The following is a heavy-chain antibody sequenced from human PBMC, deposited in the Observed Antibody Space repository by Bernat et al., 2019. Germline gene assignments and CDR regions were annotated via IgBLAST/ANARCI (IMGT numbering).Heavy chain of an antibody. Sequence: QLQLQESGPGLVKPSETLSLTCTVSGCSISSSSYYWGWIRQPPGKGLEWIGSIYYSGSTYYNPPLKSRVTISVDTSKNQFSLKLSSVTAADTAVYYCARQGARITILGVVIMGAFDIWGQGKMVTVSS. J-gene: IGHJ3*02. D-gene: IGHD3-3*01. V-gene: IGHV4-39*01. CDR2: IYYSGST. CDR3: ARQGARITILGVVIMGAFDI. CDR1: GCSISSSSYY.